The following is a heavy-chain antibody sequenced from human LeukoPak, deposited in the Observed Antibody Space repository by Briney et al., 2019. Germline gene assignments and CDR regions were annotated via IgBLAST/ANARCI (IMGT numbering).Heavy chain of an antibody. J-gene: IGHJ6*03. V-gene: IGHV4-4*09. CDR1: GGSISSYY. CDR3: TRYTMTMVRLDYYYYMDV. D-gene: IGHD4/OR15-4a*01. CDR2: IYSRGSS. Sequence: SETLSLTRSVSGGSISSYYWGWIRPPPGKGLEWVGYIYSRGSSNYNPSLKSRPTISVDTSKNQFSLKLSSVTAADTAVYYCTRYTMTMVRLDYYYYMDVWGKGTTVTVSS.